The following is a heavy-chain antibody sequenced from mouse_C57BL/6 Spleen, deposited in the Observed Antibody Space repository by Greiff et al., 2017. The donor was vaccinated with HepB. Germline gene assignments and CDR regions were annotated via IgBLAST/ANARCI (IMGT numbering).Heavy chain of an antibody. CDR2: IYPGSGNT. CDR3: ARRETFFDY. CDR1: GYSFTSYY. J-gene: IGHJ2*01. V-gene: IGHV1-66*01. Sequence: QVQLKESGPELVKPGASVKISCKASGYSFTSYYIHWVKQRPGQGLEWIGWIYPGSGNTKYNEKFKGKATLTADTSSSTAYMQLSSLTSEDSAVYYCARRETFFDYWGQGTTLTVSS.